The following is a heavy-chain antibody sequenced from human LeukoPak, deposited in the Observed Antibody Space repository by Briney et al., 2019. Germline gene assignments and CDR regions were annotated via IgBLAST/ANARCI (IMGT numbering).Heavy chain of an antibody. CDR2: ISWNSGSI. CDR3: AKGDYGDYVGYFDD. CDR1: GFTFDDYA. V-gene: IGHV3-9*01. J-gene: IGHJ4*02. Sequence: LPGGSLRLSCAASGFTFDDYAMHWVRQAPGKGLEWVSGISWNSGSIGYADSVKGRFTISRDNAKNSLYLQMNSLRAEDTALYYRAKGDYGDYVGYFDDWGQGTLVTVSS. D-gene: IGHD4-17*01.